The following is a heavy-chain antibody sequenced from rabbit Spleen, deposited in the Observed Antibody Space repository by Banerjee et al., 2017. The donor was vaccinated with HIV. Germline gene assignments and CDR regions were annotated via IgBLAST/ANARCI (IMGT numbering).Heavy chain of an antibody. D-gene: IGHD1-1*01. Sequence: QELRVESGGGLVKPEGSLKLSCTASGFSFSNKAVMCWVRQAPGKGLVWIACINAVTGKAVYASWAKGRFTFTKTSSTTVPQQMTSLTAADAANYFCTKDLTSVIGWNFGWWGQGTLVTVS. V-gene: IGHV1S45*01. J-gene: IGHJ4*01. CDR2: INAVTGKA. CDR3: TKDLTSVIGWNFGW. CDR1: GFSFSNKAV.